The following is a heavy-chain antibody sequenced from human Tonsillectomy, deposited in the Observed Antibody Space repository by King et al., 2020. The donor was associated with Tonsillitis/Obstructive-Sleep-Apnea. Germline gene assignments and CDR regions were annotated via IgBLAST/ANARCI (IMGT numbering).Heavy chain of an antibody. CDR3: ARDGVTMVQGVIIRGDWFDP. CDR1: GYTFTGYY. D-gene: IGHD3-10*01. V-gene: IGHV1-2*06. CDR2: INPNSGGT. Sequence: QLVQSGAEVKKPGASVKVSCKASGYTFTGYYMHWVRQAPGQRLEWVGRINPNSGGTHYAQKFQGRGHLNRDKSLSTAYMELSRLRSDDTAVYYCARDGVTMVQGVIIRGDWFDPWGQGTLVTVSS. J-gene: IGHJ5*02.